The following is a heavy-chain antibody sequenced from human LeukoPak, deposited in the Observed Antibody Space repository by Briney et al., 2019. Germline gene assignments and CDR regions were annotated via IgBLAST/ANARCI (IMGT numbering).Heavy chain of an antibody. CDR2: IYFSGST. CDR1: GGSINGKTYY. V-gene: IGHV4-39*01. Sequence: SETLSLTCTVSGGSINGKTYYWAWIRQPPGKGLEWIGSIYFSGSTYYNSSLKSRVTISVDMSKNQLSLKLISVIAADTAVYYCARLPGHYDSSGYRAFDFWGQGTMVTVSS. J-gene: IGHJ3*01. D-gene: IGHD3-22*01. CDR3: ARLPGHYDSSGYRAFDF.